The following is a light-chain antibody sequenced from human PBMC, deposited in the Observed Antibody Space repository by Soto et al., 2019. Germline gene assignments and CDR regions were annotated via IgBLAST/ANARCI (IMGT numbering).Light chain of an antibody. Sequence: EIVLTQSPGTLSFSPGERATLSCRASHSVSSSYLAWYQQKPGQAPRLLIYGASSRATGIPDRFSGSGSGTDFTLTISRLEPEDFAVYYCQQRSNWPPVTFGGGTKVDI. CDR1: HSVSSSY. CDR2: GAS. J-gene: IGKJ4*01. CDR3: QQRSNWPPVT. V-gene: IGKV3D-20*02.